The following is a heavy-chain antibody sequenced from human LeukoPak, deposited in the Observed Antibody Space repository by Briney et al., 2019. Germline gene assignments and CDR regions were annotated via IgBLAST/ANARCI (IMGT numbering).Heavy chain of an antibody. CDR3: ARGVATIDY. CDR1: GFTFSACE. CDR2: ISRSGSTR. V-gene: IGHV3-48*03. Sequence: PGGSLRLSCAISGFTFSACELTWVRQAPGKGLEWVSYISRSGSTRYYADSVKGRFTISRDNAKNSLYLQMNSLRAEDTAVYYCARGVATIDYWGQGTLVTVSS. D-gene: IGHD2-21*01. J-gene: IGHJ4*02.